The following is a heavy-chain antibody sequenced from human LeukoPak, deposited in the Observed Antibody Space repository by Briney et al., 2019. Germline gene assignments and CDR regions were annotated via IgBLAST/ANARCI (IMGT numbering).Heavy chain of an antibody. CDR2: IKQDGSEK. D-gene: IGHD3-10*01. CDR3: ARESSMDYFRGPFDPFDI. CDR1: GFTFSSYW. Sequence: GGSLRLSCAASGFTFSSYWMSWVRQAPGKGLEWVANIKQDGSEKYYVDSVKGRFTISRDNAKNSLYLQMNSLRAEDTAVYYCARESSMDYFRGPFDPFDIWGQGTMVTVSS. V-gene: IGHV3-7*01. J-gene: IGHJ3*02.